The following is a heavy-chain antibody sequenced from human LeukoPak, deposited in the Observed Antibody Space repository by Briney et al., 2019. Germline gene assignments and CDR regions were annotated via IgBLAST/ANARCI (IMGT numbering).Heavy chain of an antibody. CDR2: IGPTGSDR. CDR1: GLTFSTSG. CDR3: ATETNGRHYGY. J-gene: IGHJ4*02. D-gene: IGHD1-14*01. V-gene: IGHV3-21*06. Sequence: GGSLRLSCTASGLTFSTSGFNWVRQAPGKGLEWDASIGPTGSDRYHADSIKGRFTFSRDNANNFLYLQMNSLRAEDTAVYYCATETNGRHYGYWGQGTLLTVSS.